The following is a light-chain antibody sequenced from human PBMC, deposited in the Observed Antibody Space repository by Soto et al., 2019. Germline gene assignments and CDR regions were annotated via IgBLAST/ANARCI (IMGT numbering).Light chain of an antibody. CDR1: QRVSSY. CDR2: DAS. Sequence: EIVLTQSPATLSLSPGERATLSCRASQRVSSYLAWYQQKPGQAPRLLIYDASNRATGIPARFSGSGSGTDFTLTISSLEPEDFAVYYCQLRSNWLWTFGQGTKVEIK. J-gene: IGKJ1*01. CDR3: QLRSNWLWT. V-gene: IGKV3-11*01.